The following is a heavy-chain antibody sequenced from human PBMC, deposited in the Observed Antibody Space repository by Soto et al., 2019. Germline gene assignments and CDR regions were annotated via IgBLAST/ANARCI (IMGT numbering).Heavy chain of an antibody. V-gene: IGHV3-74*01. CDR3: ARDDSEPKYDFWSGYYKGVSWLDH. CDR2: INSDGSST. D-gene: IGHD3-3*01. Sequence: PXESLRLSCAASGFTFSSYCMHWVRQAPGKGLVWVSRINSDGSSTSYADSVKGRFTISRDNAKNTLYLQMNSLRAEDTAVYYCARDDSEPKYDFWSGYYKGVSWLDHWGQGTLVTVS. CDR1: GFTFSSYC. J-gene: IGHJ5*02.